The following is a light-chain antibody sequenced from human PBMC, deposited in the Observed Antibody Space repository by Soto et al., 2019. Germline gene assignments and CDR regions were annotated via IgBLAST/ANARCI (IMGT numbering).Light chain of an antibody. CDR1: SIDVGSYNL. CDR3: CSYAGSSTYV. Sequence: QSALTQPASVSGSPGQSITISCTGTSIDVGSYNLVAWYQQHPGKAPKLMIYEGSKRPSGVSNRCSGSKSGNTASLTISALQAEDAADYYCCSYAGSSTYVFGTGTKVTVL. J-gene: IGLJ1*01. CDR2: EGS. V-gene: IGLV2-23*01.